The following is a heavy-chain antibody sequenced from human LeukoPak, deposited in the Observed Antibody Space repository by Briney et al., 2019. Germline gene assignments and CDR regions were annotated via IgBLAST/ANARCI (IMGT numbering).Heavy chain of an antibody. J-gene: IGHJ4*02. D-gene: IGHD1-26*01. CDR3: TTDGVGVEGATYDN. V-gene: IGHV3-15*01. CDR1: GFTFSSYG. Sequence: PGGSLRLSCAASGFTFSSYGMNWVRQAPGKGLEWVGRIKAKAHGGTIEYAAPVKGRFTISRDDSKNTLYLQMNSLKTEDTAVYYCTTDGVGVEGATYDNWGQGTLVSVSS. CDR2: IKAKAHGGTI.